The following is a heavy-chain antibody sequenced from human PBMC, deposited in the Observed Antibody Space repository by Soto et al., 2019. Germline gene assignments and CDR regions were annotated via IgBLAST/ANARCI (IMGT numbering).Heavy chain of an antibody. J-gene: IGHJ6*02. CDR3: ARCRRFLELLPHCYYYYGMDV. Sequence: GGSLRLSCAASGFTFSSYAMSWVRQAPGKGLEWVSAISGSSGSTYYADSVKGRFTISRDNSKNTLYLQMNSLRAEDTAVYYYARCRRFLELLPHCYYYYGMDVWGQGTTVTVSS. V-gene: IGHV3-23*01. CDR1: GFTFSSYA. CDR2: ISGSSGST. D-gene: IGHD3-3*01.